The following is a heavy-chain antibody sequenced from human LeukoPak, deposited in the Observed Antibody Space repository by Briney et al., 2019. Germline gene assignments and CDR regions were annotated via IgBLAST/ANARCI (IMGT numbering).Heavy chain of an antibody. Sequence: PSETLSLTCTVSGGSISSSSYYWGWIRQPPGKGLEWIGSIYYSGSTYYNPSLKSRVTISVDTSKNQFSPKLSSVTAADTAVYYCASGSITIFGVVTDWYFDLWGRGTLVTVSS. J-gene: IGHJ2*01. CDR2: IYYSGST. V-gene: IGHV4-39*01. D-gene: IGHD3-3*01. CDR3: ASGSITIFGVVTDWYFDL. CDR1: GGSISSSSYY.